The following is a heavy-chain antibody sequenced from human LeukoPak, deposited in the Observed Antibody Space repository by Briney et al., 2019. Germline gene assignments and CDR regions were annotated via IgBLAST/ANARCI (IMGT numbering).Heavy chain of an antibody. Sequence: SETLSLTCTVSGGSISSYYWSWIRQPPGKGLEWIGYIYYSGSTNYNPSLKSRATISVDTSKNQFSLKLSSVTAADTAVYYCARDNWNYGSSMDVWGQGTTVTVSS. CDR1: GGSISSYY. CDR2: IYYSGST. D-gene: IGHD1-7*01. J-gene: IGHJ6*02. V-gene: IGHV4-59*01. CDR3: ARDNWNYGSSMDV.